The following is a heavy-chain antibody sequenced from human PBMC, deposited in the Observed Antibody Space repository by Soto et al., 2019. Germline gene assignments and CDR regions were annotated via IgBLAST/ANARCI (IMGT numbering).Heavy chain of an antibody. V-gene: IGHV4-39*01. D-gene: IGHD2-21*02. Sequence: PSETLSLTCTVSGGSISGSSYYWGWIRQPPGKGLEWIGSIYYSGSTYYNPSLKSRVTISVDTSKNQFSLKLSSVTAADTAVYYCARLYDGGNSGAFDYWGQGTLGTVSS. CDR1: GGSISGSSYY. CDR3: ARLYDGGNSGAFDY. CDR2: IYYSGST. J-gene: IGHJ4*02.